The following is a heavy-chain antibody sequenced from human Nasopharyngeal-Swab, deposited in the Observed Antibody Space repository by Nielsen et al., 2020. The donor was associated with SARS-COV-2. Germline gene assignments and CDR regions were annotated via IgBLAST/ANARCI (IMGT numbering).Heavy chain of an antibody. Sequence: ASVKVSCKASGYTFTAYYMHWVRQAPGQEPEWMGRINPNSGGTKYAQKFQGRVSMTRDTSISTVYMDLNRLTSDDSTVYYCARSYSSGWADFDSWGQGTLVTVSS. CDR2: INPNSGGT. V-gene: IGHV1-2*06. J-gene: IGHJ4*02. CDR3: ARSYSSGWADFDS. D-gene: IGHD6-19*01. CDR1: GYTFTAYY.